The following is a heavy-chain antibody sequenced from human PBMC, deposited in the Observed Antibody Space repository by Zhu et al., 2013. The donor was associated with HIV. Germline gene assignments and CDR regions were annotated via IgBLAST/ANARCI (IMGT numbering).Heavy chain of an antibody. CDR2: FDPEEGKT. Sequence: VQLVQSGAEVKKPGASVKVSCKVSGYTPNEVSMHWVRQSPGKGLEWMGGFDPEEGKTIYAQKFQGRVTMTDDTSTDTAYMELSSLRSEDTAVYYCATVTQWLIFPQFDNWGQGTLVTSPQ. V-gene: IGHV1-24*01. D-gene: IGHD6-19*01. J-gene: IGHJ4*02. CDR3: ATVTQWLIFPQFDN. CDR1: GYTPNEVS.